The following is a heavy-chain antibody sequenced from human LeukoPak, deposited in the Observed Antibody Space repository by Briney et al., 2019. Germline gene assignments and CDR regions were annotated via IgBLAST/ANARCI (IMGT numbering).Heavy chain of an antibody. Sequence: SCPPYRLTQAYYAMSGLRKAPAKGRNRVGFVKSKAYGGTTEYAASVKGRFSISRDDSKSIAYLQMNSLKTEDTAVYYCTASSGWYYFDYWGQGTLVTVSS. V-gene: IGHV3-49*03. CDR2: VKSKAYGGTT. D-gene: IGHD6-19*01. J-gene: IGHJ4*02. CDR1: RLTQAYYA. CDR3: TASSGWYYFDY.